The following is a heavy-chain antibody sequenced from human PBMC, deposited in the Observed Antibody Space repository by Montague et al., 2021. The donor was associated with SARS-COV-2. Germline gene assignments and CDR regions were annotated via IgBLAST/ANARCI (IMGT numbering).Heavy chain of an antibody. CDR2: IYSSGNA. CDR3: ARGEHHQSGSWYVIDS. J-gene: IGHJ4*02. CDR1: GGSFNYYY. V-gene: IGHV4-4*07. D-gene: IGHD6-13*01. Sequence: SETLSLTCTVSGGSFNYYYWHWLRQSAAKGLEWIGRIYSSGNANYSPSLKSRVTMSVDTSQNQFSLKLNSLTAADTAVYYCARGEHHQSGSWYVIDSWGQGALVTVSS.